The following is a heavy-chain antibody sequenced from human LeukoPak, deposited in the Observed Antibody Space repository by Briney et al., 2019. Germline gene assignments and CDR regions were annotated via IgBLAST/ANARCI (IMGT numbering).Heavy chain of an antibody. J-gene: IGHJ4*02. CDR1: GYSISSGYY. CDR3: ARAHSSGWTFDY. CDR2: IYHSGST. D-gene: IGHD6-19*01. V-gene: IGHV4-38-2*01. Sequence: SETLSLTCAVSGYSISSGYYWGWIRQPPGKGLEWIGSIYHSGSTYYNPSLKSRVTISVDTSKNQFSLKLSSVTAADTAVYYYARAHSSGWTFDYWGQGTLVTVSS.